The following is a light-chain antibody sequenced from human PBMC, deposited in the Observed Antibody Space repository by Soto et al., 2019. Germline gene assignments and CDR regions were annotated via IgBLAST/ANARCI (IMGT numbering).Light chain of an antibody. CDR1: QNIISN. V-gene: IGKV3-20*01. CDR3: QQYGSSPSIT. J-gene: IGKJ5*01. Sequence: EIVMTQSPATPSVSPGERATLSCRASQNIISNLAWYQQKPGQSPRLLIYGASSRATGIPARFSGSGSGTDFTLTISSLEPEDFAVYYCQQYGSSPSITFGQGTRLDIK. CDR2: GAS.